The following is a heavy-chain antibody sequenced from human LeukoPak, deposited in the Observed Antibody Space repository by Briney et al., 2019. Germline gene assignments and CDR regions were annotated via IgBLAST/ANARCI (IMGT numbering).Heavy chain of an antibody. CDR3: ARDLRSSGYYHSFDY. J-gene: IGHJ4*02. CDR1: GYTFTSYY. Sequence: ASVKVSCKASGYTFTSYYMHWVRQAPGQGLEWMGIINPSGGSTSYAQKFQGRVTMTRDTSTSTVYMELSSLGSEDTAVYYCARDLRSSGYYHSFDYWGQGTLVTVSS. D-gene: IGHD3-22*01. CDR2: INPSGGST. V-gene: IGHV1-46*01.